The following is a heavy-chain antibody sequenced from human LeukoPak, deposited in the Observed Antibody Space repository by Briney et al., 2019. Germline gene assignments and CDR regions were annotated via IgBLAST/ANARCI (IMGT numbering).Heavy chain of an antibody. CDR2: IIPIFGTA. CDR3: ASNPYYDSSGGGFDY. Sequence: GASVKVSFKASGGTFSSYAISWVRQAPGQGLEWMGGIIPIFGTANCAQKFQGRVTITADESTSTAYMEPSSLRSEDTAVYYCASNPYYDSSGGGFDYWGQGTLVTVSS. D-gene: IGHD3-22*01. J-gene: IGHJ4*02. V-gene: IGHV1-69*13. CDR1: GGTFSSYA.